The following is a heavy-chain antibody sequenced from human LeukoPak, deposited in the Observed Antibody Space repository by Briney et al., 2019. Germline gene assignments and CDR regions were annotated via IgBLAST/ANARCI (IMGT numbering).Heavy chain of an antibody. CDR3: ARHVYDFWSGYQGGYYFDY. CDR1: GGSISSYY. CDR2: IYYSGST. J-gene: IGHJ4*02. D-gene: IGHD3-3*01. V-gene: IGHV4-59*08. Sequence: PSETLSLTCTVSGGSISSYYWSWIRQPPGKGLEWIGYIYYSGSTNYNPSLKSRVTISVDTSKNQFSLKLSSVTAADTAVYYCARHVYDFWSGYQGGYYFDYWGQGTLVTVSS.